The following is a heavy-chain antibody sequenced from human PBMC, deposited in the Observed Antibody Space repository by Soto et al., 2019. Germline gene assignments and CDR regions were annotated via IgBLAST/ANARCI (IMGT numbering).Heavy chain of an antibody. J-gene: IGHJ5*02. CDR3: AITLGKYNWFDP. D-gene: IGHD3-10*01. Sequence: SETLSLTCTVSGGSISSYYWSWIRQPPGKGLEWIGYIYYSGSTNYNPSLKSRVTISVDTSKNQFSLKLSSVTAADTAVYYCAITLGKYNWFDPWGQGTLVTVSS. CDR1: GGSISSYY. V-gene: IGHV4-59*01. CDR2: IYYSGST.